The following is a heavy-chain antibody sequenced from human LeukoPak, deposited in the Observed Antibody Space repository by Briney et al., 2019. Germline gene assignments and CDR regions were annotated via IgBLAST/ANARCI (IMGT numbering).Heavy chain of an antibody. CDR1: GGTFSSYA. CDR3: ARSWAEGCSSTSCYPDY. Sequence: GASVKVSCKASGGTFSSYAISWVRQAPGQGLEWMGGIIPIFGTANYAQEFQGRVTITADESTSTAYMELSSLRSEDTAVYYCARSWAEGCSSTSCYPDYWGQGTLVTVSS. V-gene: IGHV1-69*13. D-gene: IGHD2-2*01. CDR2: IIPIFGTA. J-gene: IGHJ4*02.